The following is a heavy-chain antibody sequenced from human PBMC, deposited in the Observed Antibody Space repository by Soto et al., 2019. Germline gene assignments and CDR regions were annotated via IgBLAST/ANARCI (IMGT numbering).Heavy chain of an antibody. V-gene: IGHV1-46*01. Sequence: ASVKVSCKASGYTFTSYYMHWVRQAPGQGLEWMGIINPSGGSTSYAQKFQGRVTMTRDTSTSTVYMELSSLRSEDTAVYYCARDLPRAKQLVVPLSPPFYYYYYGMDVWGQGTTVTVSS. D-gene: IGHD6-6*01. CDR1: GYTFTSYY. CDR2: INPSGGST. J-gene: IGHJ6*02. CDR3: ARDLPRAKQLVVPLSPPFYYYYYGMDV.